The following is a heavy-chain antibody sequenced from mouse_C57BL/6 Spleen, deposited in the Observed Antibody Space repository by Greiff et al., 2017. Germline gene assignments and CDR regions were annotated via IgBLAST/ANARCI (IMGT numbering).Heavy chain of an antibody. CDR1: GYAFSSSW. Sequence: QVQLQQSGPELVKPGASVKISCKASGYAFSSSWMNWVKQRPGKGLEWIGRIYPGDGDTNYNGKFKGKATLTADKSSSTAYMQLSSLTSEDSAVYFCAPYYGSSYGFAYWGQGTLVTVSA. D-gene: IGHD1-1*01. V-gene: IGHV1-82*01. CDR3: APYYGSSYGFAY. J-gene: IGHJ3*01. CDR2: IYPGDGDT.